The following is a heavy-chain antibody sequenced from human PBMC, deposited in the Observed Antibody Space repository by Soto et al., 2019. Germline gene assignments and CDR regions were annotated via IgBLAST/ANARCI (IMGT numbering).Heavy chain of an antibody. CDR3: AHRPGCCISTSCYSP. CDR2: IYWDDDK. CDR1: GFSISTSGVC. D-gene: IGHD2-2*01. V-gene: IGHV2-5*02. J-gene: IGHJ5*02. Sequence: QITLKESGPTLVKPAQTLTLTCTFPGFSISTSGVCVGWIRQPPGKALEWLALIYWDDDKRYSPSLKSRLTSTKDTSKNPEVLTMTKMDPVVTSPYYCAHRPGCCISTSCYSPWGQGTLVTVSS.